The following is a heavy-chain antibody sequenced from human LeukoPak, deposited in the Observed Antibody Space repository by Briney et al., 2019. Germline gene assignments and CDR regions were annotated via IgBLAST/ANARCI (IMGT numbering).Heavy chain of an antibody. D-gene: IGHD3-10*01. CDR1: GFTFSSYE. V-gene: IGHV3-23*01. CDR2: ISGSGDKS. Sequence: GGSLRLSCAASGFTFSSYEMNWVRQAPGKGLEWVSVISGSGDKSYYTDSVKGRFTVSRDNSKNTAYLQMNSLRAEDTAVYYCAKGPRTVRFGDRHKGMFDYWGQGTLVTVSS. J-gene: IGHJ4*02. CDR3: AKGPRTVRFGDRHKGMFDY.